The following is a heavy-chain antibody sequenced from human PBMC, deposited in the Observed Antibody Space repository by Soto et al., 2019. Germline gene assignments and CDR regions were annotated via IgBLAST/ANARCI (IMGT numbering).Heavy chain of an antibody. Sequence: PSETLSLTCTVYGGSVSSGSYYWSWIRQPPGKGLEWIGYIYYSGSTNYNPSLKSRVTISVDTSKNQFSLKLSSVTAADTAVYYCARRDLGATFDYWGQGTLVTVSS. CDR3: ARRDLGATFDY. CDR1: GGSVSSGSYY. D-gene: IGHD1-26*01. J-gene: IGHJ4*02. V-gene: IGHV4-61*01. CDR2: IYYSGST.